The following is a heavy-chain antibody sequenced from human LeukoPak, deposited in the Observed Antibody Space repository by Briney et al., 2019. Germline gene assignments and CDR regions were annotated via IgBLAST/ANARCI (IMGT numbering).Heavy chain of an antibody. V-gene: IGHV3-48*02. CDR2: ISSSSSTTI. D-gene: IGHD3-16*01. CDR1: GXTFSSYS. Sequence: GGSLRLSCAASGXTFSSYSMNWVRQAPGKGQEWISHISSSSSTTIYYADSVKGRFTISRDNAKNSLYLQINSLRDEDTAVYYCARDLLMGYGMDVWGQGTTVTVSS. J-gene: IGHJ6*02. CDR3: ARDLLMGYGMDV.